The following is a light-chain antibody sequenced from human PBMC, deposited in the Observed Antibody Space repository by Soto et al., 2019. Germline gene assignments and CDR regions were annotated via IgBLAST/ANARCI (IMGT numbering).Light chain of an antibody. CDR3: SSYTSNNTPFV. V-gene: IGLV2-14*01. Sequence: QSVLTQAAAVSGSPGQSITISCTGTSSDVGNYIYVSWFQHHPGKAPKLMIYEVSNRPSGVSNRFSASKSGNTASLTISGLQAEDEADYYCSSYTSNNTPFVFGTGTKVTAL. J-gene: IGLJ1*01. CDR2: EVS. CDR1: SSDVGNYIY.